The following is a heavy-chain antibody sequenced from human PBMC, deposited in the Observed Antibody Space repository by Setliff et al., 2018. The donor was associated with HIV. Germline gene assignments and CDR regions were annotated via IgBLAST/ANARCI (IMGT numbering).Heavy chain of an antibody. CDR3: ATSPLGYCSGGSCSHYFDY. CDR1: TTYW. V-gene: IGHV5-51*01. J-gene: IGHJ4*02. CDR2: IYPGDSDT. Sequence: TTYWIGWVRQMPGKGLEWMGIIYPGDSDTRYSPSFQGQVTISADKSISTAYLQWSSLKASDTAMYYCATSPLGYCSGGSCSHYFDYWGPGTLVT. D-gene: IGHD2-15*01.